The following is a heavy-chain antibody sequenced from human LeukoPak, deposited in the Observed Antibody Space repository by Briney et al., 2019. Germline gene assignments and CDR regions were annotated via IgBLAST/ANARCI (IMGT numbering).Heavy chain of an antibody. D-gene: IGHD3-10*01. CDR1: GGSISSSSYY. Sequence: SETLSLTCTVSGGSISSSSYYWGWIRQPPGKGLEWIGSIYYSGSTYYNPSLKSRVTISVDTSKNQFSLKLSSVTAADTAVYYCARVGYGSGMAWFDPWGQGTLVTVSS. J-gene: IGHJ5*02. V-gene: IGHV4-39*07. CDR3: ARVGYGSGMAWFDP. CDR2: IYYSGST.